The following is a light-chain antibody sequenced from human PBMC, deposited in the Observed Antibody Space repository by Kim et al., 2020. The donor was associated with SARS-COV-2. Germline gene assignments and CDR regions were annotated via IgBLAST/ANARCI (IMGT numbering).Light chain of an antibody. CDR2: DVS. Sequence: QSTTISCTGTSSDVGGYNYVSWYQQHPGKAPKLMIYDVSNRPSGVSNRFSGSKSGNTASLTISGLQAEDEADYYCSSYTSSSTLMVFGTGTKVTVL. CDR3: SSYTSSSTLMV. V-gene: IGLV2-14*03. CDR1: SSDVGGYNY. J-gene: IGLJ1*01.